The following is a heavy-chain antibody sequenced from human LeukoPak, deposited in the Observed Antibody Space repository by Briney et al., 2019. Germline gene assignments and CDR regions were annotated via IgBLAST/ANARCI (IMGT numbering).Heavy chain of an antibody. V-gene: IGHV3-23*01. Sequence: PGGSLRLSCAASGFAFDDYAMHWVRQAPGKGLEWVSAISGSGGSTYYADSVKGRFTISRDNSKNTLYLQMNSLRAEDTAVYYCARRRYPFDYWGQGTLVTVSS. D-gene: IGHD1-26*01. CDR3: ARRRYPFDY. J-gene: IGHJ4*02. CDR2: ISGSGGST. CDR1: GFAFDDYA.